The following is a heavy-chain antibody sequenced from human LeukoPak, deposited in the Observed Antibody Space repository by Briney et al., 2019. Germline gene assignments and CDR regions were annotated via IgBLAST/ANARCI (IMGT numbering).Heavy chain of an antibody. D-gene: IGHD4-17*01. CDR1: GFTFSSYS. CDR3: ASWKTYGDEFDY. Sequence: SGGSLRLSCAASGFTFSSYSMNWVRQAPGKGLEWVSSITSSSSYIYYADSVKGRFTISRDNAKNSLYLQMNSLRAEDTAVYYCASWKTYGDEFDYWGQGTLVTVSS. CDR2: ITSSSSYI. V-gene: IGHV3-21*01. J-gene: IGHJ4*02.